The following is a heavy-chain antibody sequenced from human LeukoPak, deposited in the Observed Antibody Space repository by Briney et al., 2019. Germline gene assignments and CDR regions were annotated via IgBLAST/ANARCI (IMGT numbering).Heavy chain of an antibody. Sequence: ASVKISCKTSGYRFTNFDINWVRQATGQGLEWMGWMNPNSGNTGYAQKFQGRVTMTRNTSISTAYMELSSLRSEDTAVYYCARANTMVRGVIPYYWGQGTLVTVSS. D-gene: IGHD3-10*01. CDR2: MNPNSGNT. CDR3: ARANTMVRGVIPYY. CDR1: GYRFTNFD. J-gene: IGHJ4*02. V-gene: IGHV1-8*01.